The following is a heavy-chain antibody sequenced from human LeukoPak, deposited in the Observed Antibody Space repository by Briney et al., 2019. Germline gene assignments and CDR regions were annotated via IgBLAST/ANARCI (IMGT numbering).Heavy chain of an antibody. D-gene: IGHD3-22*01. J-gene: IGHJ1*01. CDR2: IYTSGST. CDR1: GGSISSYY. V-gene: IGHV4-4*07. Sequence: NPSETLSLTCTVSGGSISSYYWSWIRQPAGKGLEWIGRIYTSGSTNYNPSLKSRVTMSVDTSKNQFSLKLSSVTAADTAVYYCAATYYYDSSGYYPGFQHWGQGTLVTVSS. CDR3: AATYYYDSSGYYPGFQH.